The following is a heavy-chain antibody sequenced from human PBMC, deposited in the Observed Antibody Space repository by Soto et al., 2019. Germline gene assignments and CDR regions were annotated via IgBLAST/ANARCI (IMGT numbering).Heavy chain of an antibody. CDR2: ISGSGGST. CDR1: EFTFSSYA. CDR3: AKVRSSGWFYFDX. D-gene: IGHD6-19*01. Sequence: PGGSLRLSCAASEFTFSSYAMSWVRQAPGKGLEWVSAISGSGGSTYYADSVKGRFTISRDNSKNTLYLQMNSLRAEDTAVYYCAKVRSSGWFYFDXWGQGTLVTVSS. V-gene: IGHV3-23*01. J-gene: IGHJ4*02.